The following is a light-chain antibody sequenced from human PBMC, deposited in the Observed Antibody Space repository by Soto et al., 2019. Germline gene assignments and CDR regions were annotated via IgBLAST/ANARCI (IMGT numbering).Light chain of an antibody. J-gene: IGLJ3*02. Sequence: QPVLTQSSSASASLGSSVKLTCTLSSGHSSYIIAWHQQQPGKAPRYLMKLEGSGSYNKGSGVPDRFSGSSSGADRYLTISSLQSEDEADYYCCSYAGSYNLGVFGGGTKLTVL. CDR2: LEGSGSY. CDR3: CSYAGSYNLGV. CDR1: SGHSSYI. V-gene: IGLV4-60*03.